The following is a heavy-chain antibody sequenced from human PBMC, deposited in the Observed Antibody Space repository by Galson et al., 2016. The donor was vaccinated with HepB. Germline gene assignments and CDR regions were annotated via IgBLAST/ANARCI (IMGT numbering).Heavy chain of an antibody. CDR1: GGTFSTYT. CDR3: ARSNFYSGNHCSRTSCYFDY. V-gene: IGHV1-69*02. D-gene: IGHD2-2*01. J-gene: IGHJ4*02. Sequence: SVKVSCKASGGTFSTYTISWVRQAPGQGLEWMGRIIPILGLANYAQHFQGRVTISADNSTSTAYMELSSLRSEDTAVYYCARSNFYSGNHCSRTSCYFDYWGQGTLVTVSS. CDR2: IIPILGLA.